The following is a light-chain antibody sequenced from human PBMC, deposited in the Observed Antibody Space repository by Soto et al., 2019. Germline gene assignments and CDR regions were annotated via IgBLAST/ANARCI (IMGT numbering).Light chain of an antibody. J-gene: IGLJ1*01. Sequence: QSVLTQPPSASGTPGPRVTISCSGSSSNIGSNTVNWYQQLPGTAPKLLIHSNNQRPSGVPDRFSGSKSGSSASLAISGLQSEDEADYYCAAWDDSLNGYVFATGTKLTVL. CDR2: SNN. V-gene: IGLV1-44*01. CDR3: AAWDDSLNGYV. CDR1: SSNIGSNT.